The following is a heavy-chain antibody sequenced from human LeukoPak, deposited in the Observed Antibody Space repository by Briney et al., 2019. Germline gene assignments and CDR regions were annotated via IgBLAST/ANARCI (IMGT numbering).Heavy chain of an antibody. J-gene: IGHJ5*02. Sequence: PGGSLRLSCAAYGFSFPNAWMSWVRQAPGKGLEWVGRINNKIDGGTTDYAAPVKGRFTISRDDSKNTLYLQMDSLKIEDTAVYYCTTIASIPPWGQGTLVTVSS. D-gene: IGHD2-21*01. CDR1: GFSFPNAW. CDR3: TTIASIPP. CDR2: INNKIDGGTT. V-gene: IGHV3-15*01.